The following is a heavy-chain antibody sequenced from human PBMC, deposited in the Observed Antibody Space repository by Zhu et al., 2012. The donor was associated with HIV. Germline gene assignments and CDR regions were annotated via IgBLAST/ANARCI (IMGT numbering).Heavy chain of an antibody. Sequence: QVQLVQSGAEVKKPGASVKVSCKASGYTFTTYSIHWVRQAPGQGLEWMGIINPSGGGTTYAQKFQGRLTMTRDTSTTTVYMELSSLRSEDTAVYSCVRVRGSGYFNAFDIWGQGTMVTVSS. V-gene: IGHV1-46*03. CDR3: VRVRGSGYFNAFDI. CDR2: INPSGGGT. CDR1: GYTFTTYS. J-gene: IGHJ3*02. D-gene: IGHD3-22*01.